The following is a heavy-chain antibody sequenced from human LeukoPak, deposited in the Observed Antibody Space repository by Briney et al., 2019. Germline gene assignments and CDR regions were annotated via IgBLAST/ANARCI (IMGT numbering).Heavy chain of an antibody. Sequence: GGSLRLSCAASGFTFSSYWMSWVRQAPGKGLEWVANIKQDGSEKYYVDSAKGRFTISRDNAKNSLYLQMNSLRAEDTAVYYCARDQLWFGELLFDYWGQGTLVTVSS. J-gene: IGHJ4*02. D-gene: IGHD3-10*01. V-gene: IGHV3-7*04. CDR2: IKQDGSEK. CDR1: GFTFSSYW. CDR3: ARDQLWFGELLFDY.